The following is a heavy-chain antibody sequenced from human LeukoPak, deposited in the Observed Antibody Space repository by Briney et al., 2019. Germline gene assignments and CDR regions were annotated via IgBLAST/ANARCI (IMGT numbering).Heavy chain of an antibody. Sequence: SETLSLTCTVSGGSISSYYRSWIRQPPGKGLEWIGYIYYSGSNNYNPSLKSRVIISVDTSKNQFSLKLSSVTAADTAVYYCARGEMYYYDSSGFIRPYYYGMDVWGQGATVTVSS. CDR2: IYYSGSN. J-gene: IGHJ6*02. V-gene: IGHV4-59*08. CDR1: GGSISSYY. D-gene: IGHD3-22*01. CDR3: ARGEMYYYDSSGFIRPYYYGMDV.